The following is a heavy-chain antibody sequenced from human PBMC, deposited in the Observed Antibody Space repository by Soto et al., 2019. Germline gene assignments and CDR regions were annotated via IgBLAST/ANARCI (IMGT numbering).Heavy chain of an antibody. D-gene: IGHD2-15*01. Sequence: GGSLRLSCAASGFTFSSYAMSWVRQAPGKGLEWVSAISGSGGSTYYADSVKGRFTISRDNSKNTLYLQMNSLRAEDTAVYYCAKDPIVVVAATPSSLFDYWGQGTLVTVSS. CDR2: ISGSGGST. CDR3: AKDPIVVVAATPSSLFDY. J-gene: IGHJ4*02. CDR1: GFTFSSYA. V-gene: IGHV3-23*01.